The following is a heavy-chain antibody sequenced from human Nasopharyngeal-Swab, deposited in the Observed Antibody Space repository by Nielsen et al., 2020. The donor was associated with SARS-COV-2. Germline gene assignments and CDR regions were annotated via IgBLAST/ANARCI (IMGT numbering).Heavy chain of an antibody. CDR2: IYYSGST. Sequence: WIRQPPGKGLEWIGSIYYSGSTYYNPSLKSRVTISVDTSKNQFSLKLSSVTAADTAVYYCARRPNCSSTSCSYYYYYYMDVWGKGTTVTVSS. V-gene: IGHV4-39*01. D-gene: IGHD2-2*01. CDR3: ARRPNCSSTSCSYYYYYYMDV. J-gene: IGHJ6*03.